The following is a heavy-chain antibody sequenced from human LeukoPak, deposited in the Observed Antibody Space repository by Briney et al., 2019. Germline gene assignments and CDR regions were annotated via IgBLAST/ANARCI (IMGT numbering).Heavy chain of an antibody. CDR3: GRRGAGLNWFDP. J-gene: IGHJ5*02. CDR2: INYSGRT. CDR1: GGSISSTSYY. Sequence: PSETLSLTCTVSGGSISSTSYYWGWIRQPPGQGLEWIGSINYSGRTFYNPSLKSRVTISVDTSKNQFSLNLTYVTAADTALYFCGRRGAGLNWFDPWGQGTQVTVSS. V-gene: IGHV4-39*01. D-gene: IGHD3/OR15-3a*01.